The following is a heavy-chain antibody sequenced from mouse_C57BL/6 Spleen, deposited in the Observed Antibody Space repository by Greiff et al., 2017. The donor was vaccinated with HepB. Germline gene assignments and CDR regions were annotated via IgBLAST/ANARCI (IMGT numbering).Heavy chain of an antibody. CDR1: GYTFTSYW. CDR3: ARTGTTVVARGFAY. D-gene: IGHD1-1*01. J-gene: IGHJ3*01. V-gene: IGHV1-55*01. CDR2: IYPGSGST. Sequence: QVQLQQPGAELVKPGASVKMSCKASGYTFTSYWITWVKQRPGQGLEWIGDIYPGSGSTNYNEKFKSKATLTVDTSSSTAYMQLRSLTSEDSAVYYCARTGTTVVARGFAYWGQGTLVTVA.